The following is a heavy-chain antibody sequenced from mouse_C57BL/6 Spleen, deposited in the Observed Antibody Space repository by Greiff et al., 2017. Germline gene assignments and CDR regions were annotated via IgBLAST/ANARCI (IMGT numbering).Heavy chain of an antibody. CDR1: GYTFTSYW. V-gene: IGHV1-53*01. Sequence: QVQLKQPGTELVKPGASVKLSCKASGYTFTSYWMHWVKQRPGQGLEWIGNINPSNGGTNYNQKFKSKATLTVDKSSSTAYMQLSSLTSEDSAIXYCARSSNWVLDYWGQGTTLTVAS. D-gene: IGHD4-1*02. CDR2: INPSNGGT. CDR3: ARSSNWVLDY. J-gene: IGHJ2*01.